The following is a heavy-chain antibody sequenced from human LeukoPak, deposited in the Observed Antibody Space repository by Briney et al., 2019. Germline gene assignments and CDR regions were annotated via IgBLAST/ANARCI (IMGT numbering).Heavy chain of an antibody. V-gene: IGHV3-30*18. CDR1: GFTFSSYG. CDR2: ISYDGSNK. Sequence: GGSLRLSCAASGFTFSSYGMHWVRQAPGKGLEWVAVISYDGSNKYYADSVEGRFTISRDNSKNTLYLQMNSLRAEDTAVYYCAKGGSYGDYRGQGTLVTVSS. D-gene: IGHD4-17*01. J-gene: IGHJ4*02. CDR3: AKGGSYGDY.